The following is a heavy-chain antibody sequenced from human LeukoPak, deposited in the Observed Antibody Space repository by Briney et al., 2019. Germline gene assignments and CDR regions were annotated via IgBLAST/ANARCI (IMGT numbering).Heavy chain of an antibody. CDR1: GFTFSSYG. V-gene: IGHV3-21*01. D-gene: IGHD3-3*01. CDR2: ISSTSSLI. CDR3: ARDYDFWSGFSSNYFDY. J-gene: IGHJ4*02. Sequence: GGSLRLSCAASGFTFSSYGMHWVRQAPGKGLEWISSISSTSSLIFYADSMRGRFIISRDNAKNSLYLQMNSLRAEDTAVYYCARDYDFWSGFSSNYFDYWGQGTLVTVSS.